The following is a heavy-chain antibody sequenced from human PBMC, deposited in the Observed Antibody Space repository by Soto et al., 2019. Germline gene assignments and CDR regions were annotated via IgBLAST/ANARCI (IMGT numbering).Heavy chain of an antibody. Sequence: WWSLRLSCAASGFTLNSYGKHWVRQAPGKGLEWVAAISYDGSNKYYADSVKGRFTISRDNSKNTLYLQMNSLRAEDTAVYYCAKSGVVPAAQNNYYYGMDVWGQGTTVTVSX. V-gene: IGHV3-30*18. D-gene: IGHD2-2*01. CDR2: ISYDGSNK. CDR3: AKSGVVPAAQNNYYYGMDV. CDR1: GFTLNSYG. J-gene: IGHJ6*02.